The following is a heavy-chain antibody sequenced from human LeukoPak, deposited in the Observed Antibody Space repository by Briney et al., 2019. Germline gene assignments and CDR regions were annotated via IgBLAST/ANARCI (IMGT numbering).Heavy chain of an antibody. V-gene: IGHV3-74*01. J-gene: IGHJ4*02. CDR1: GFSFSFYW. CDR2: IKTDGSIA. Sequence: GGSLRLSCAASGFSFSFYWMHWVRQAPGKGPVWVSRIKTDGSIADYADSVKGRFTISRDNAKNTLYLQMNSLRAEDTALYYCAKSRYYDILTGQTYYFDYWGQGTLVTVSS. D-gene: IGHD3-9*01. CDR3: AKSRYYDILTGQTYYFDY.